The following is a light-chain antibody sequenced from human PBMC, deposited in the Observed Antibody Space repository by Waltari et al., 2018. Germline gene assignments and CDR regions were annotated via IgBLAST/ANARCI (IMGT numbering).Light chain of an antibody. CDR3: SSYTTSSAPGV. J-gene: IGLJ1*01. Sequence: QSALTQPASVSGSPGQSITISCSGTASDVGAYDFVPWYQQHPAKAPHLIIYEVSKRPSGISNRFSASKSGNTASLTISGLQAEDEADYYCSSYTTSSAPGVFGTGTRVTVL. CDR1: ASDVGAYDF. CDR2: EVS. V-gene: IGLV2-14*01.